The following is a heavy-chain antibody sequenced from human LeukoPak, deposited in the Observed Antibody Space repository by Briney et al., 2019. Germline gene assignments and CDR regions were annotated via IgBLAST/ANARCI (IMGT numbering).Heavy chain of an antibody. CDR1: RFTFSDYS. CDR2: ISYDGSNK. Sequence: PGGSLRLSCATSRFTFSDYSMNWVRQAPGKGLEWVAVISYDGSNKYYADSVKGRFTISRDNSKNTLYLQMNSLRAEDTAVYYCARGPAPGDYWGQGTLVTVSS. J-gene: IGHJ4*02. V-gene: IGHV3-30*03. D-gene: IGHD1-14*01. CDR3: ARGPAPGDY.